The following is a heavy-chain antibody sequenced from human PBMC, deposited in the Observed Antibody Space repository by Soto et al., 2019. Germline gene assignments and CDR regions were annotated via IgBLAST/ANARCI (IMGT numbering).Heavy chain of an antibody. CDR1: GFSLSTTGVG. V-gene: IGHV2-5*02. CDR3: VQSRCGGDCLQSYSSHSYYGLDV. Sequence: QITLKESGPTLVKPTQTLTLTCTFSGFSLSTTGVGVGWIRQPPGKALEWLALIYWDDDKRYNPSLNSRLTITTDTSNNQAVLAMTTMDPVDPATFYCVQSRCGGDCLQSYSSHSYYGLDVWGQGTTVTVSS. CDR2: IYWDDDK. J-gene: IGHJ6*02. D-gene: IGHD2-21*02.